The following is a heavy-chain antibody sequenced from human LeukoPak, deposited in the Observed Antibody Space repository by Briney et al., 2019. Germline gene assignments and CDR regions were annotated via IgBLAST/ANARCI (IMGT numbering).Heavy chain of an antibody. CDR2: TYSNGRT. J-gene: IGHJ4*02. D-gene: IGHD6-6*01. CDR3: ARAPLYSSSSGYDF. V-gene: IGHV3-53*01. CDR1: GFTLSSNY. Sequence: GGSLRLSCAPSGFTLSSNYMSWVRQAPGEGLEWVSVTYSNGRTYYADSVKGRFNFSRDISKNALYLQMNSLRAEDTAVYYCARAPLYSSSSGYDFWGQGPLVTVSS.